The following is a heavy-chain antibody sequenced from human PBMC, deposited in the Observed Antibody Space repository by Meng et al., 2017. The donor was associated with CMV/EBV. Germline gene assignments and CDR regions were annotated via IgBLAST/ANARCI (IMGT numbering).Heavy chain of an antibody. CDR1: GYSISSGYY. CDR2: IYHSGST. CDR3: ASILRYQHYYYYGMDV. D-gene: IGHD2-2*01. J-gene: IGHJ6*02. Sequence: GSLRLSCTVSGYSISSGYYWGWIRQPPGKGLEWIGSIYHSGSTYYNPSLKSRVTISVDTSKNQFSLKLSSVTAADTAVYYCASILRYQHYYYYGMDVWGQGTTVTVSS. V-gene: IGHV4-38-2*02.